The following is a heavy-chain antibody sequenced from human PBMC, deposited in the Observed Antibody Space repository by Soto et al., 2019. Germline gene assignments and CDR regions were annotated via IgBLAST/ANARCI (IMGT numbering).Heavy chain of an antibody. CDR3: ARQSSSWAGSFDY. J-gene: IGHJ4*02. Sequence: GSLSLSCAASGFTFSDYYMSWIRQAPGKGLEWVSYISSSGSTIYYADSVKGRFTISRDNAKNSLYLQMNSLRAEDTAVYYCARQSSSWAGSFDYWGQGTLVTVSS. D-gene: IGHD6-13*01. CDR1: GFTFSDYY. V-gene: IGHV3-11*01. CDR2: ISSSGSTI.